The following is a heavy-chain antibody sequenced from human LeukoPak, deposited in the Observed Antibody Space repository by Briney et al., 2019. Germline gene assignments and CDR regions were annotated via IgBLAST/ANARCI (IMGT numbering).Heavy chain of an antibody. J-gene: IGHJ4*02. V-gene: IGHV3-23*01. CDR1: GFTFSSYA. CDR2: AVRGGGTT. Sequence: GGSLRLSCTASGFTFSSYAVSWVRQAPGKGLEWVSTAVRGGGTTYYADSVKGRFTISRDNSKNTLYLQMNSLRAEDTAVYYCTRDHPDCRGIGCLLFDYWGQGTLVTVSS. CDR3: TRDHPDCRGIGCLLFDY. D-gene: IGHD2-2*01.